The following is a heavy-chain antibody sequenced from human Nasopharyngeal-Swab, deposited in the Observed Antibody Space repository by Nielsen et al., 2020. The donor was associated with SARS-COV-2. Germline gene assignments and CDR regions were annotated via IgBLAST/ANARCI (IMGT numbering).Heavy chain of an antibody. J-gene: IGHJ6*03. CDR3: ARAGNYYYYYMDV. CDR2: ISGDGGST. Sequence: WIRQPPGKGLEWVSLISGDGGSTYYADSVKGRFTISRHNSKNTLYLQMNSLRAEDTAVYYCARAGNYYYYYMDVWGKGTTVTVSS. V-gene: IGHV3-53*04.